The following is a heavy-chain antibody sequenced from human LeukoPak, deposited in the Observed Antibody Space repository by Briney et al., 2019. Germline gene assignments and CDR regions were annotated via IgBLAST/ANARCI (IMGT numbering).Heavy chain of an antibody. V-gene: IGHV1-69*04. D-gene: IGHD6-13*01. CDR2: IIPILGIA. Sequence: ASVKVSCKASGGTFSSYAISWVRQAPGQGLEWMGRIIPILGIANYAQKLQGRVTMTIDTSTSTAYMELRSLRSDDTAVYYCALSRGIAAAVAYWDQGTLVTVSS. CDR3: ALSRGIAAAVAY. CDR1: GGTFSSYA. J-gene: IGHJ4*02.